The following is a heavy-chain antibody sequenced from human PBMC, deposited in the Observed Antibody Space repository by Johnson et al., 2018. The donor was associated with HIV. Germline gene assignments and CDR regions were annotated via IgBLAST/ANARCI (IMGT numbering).Heavy chain of an antibody. J-gene: IGHJ3*01. CDR3: VRDRSTYSGSYYGWDAFAL. CDR2: ISYDGSDK. CDR1: GFTFSRYW. Sequence: QVQLVESGGGVVQPGRSLRLSCAASGFTFSRYWMHWVRQAPGKGLEWVAVISYDGSDKFYADSVKGRFTISRDNSKNTLYLQMNSLRAEDTAVYYCVRDRSTYSGSYYGWDAFALWGQGTMVTVSS. D-gene: IGHD1-26*01. V-gene: IGHV3-30*03.